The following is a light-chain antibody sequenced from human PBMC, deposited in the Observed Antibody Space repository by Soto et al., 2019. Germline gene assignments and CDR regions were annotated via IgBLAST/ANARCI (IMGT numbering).Light chain of an antibody. CDR3: QAYDYTLTASV. CDR2: GNR. Sequence: QSVLTQPPSVSGAPGQRVTLSCTGNTSNLGAGYDVHWYQQLPGAAPKLVIFGNRNRPSGVPERFSGSKSGTSASLAITGLQSEDEADYYCQAYDYTLTASVFGGGTQLTVL. J-gene: IGLJ3*02. V-gene: IGLV1-40*01. CDR1: TSNLGAGYD.